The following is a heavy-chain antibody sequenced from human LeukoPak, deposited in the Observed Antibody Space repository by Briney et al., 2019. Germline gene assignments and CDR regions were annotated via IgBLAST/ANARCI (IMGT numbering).Heavy chain of an antibody. V-gene: IGHV3-21*01. D-gene: IGHD3-22*01. Sequence: PGGSLRLSCAASGFTFSSYSMNWVRQAPGKGLEWVSSISSSSSYIYYADSVKGRFTISRDNAKNSLYLQMNSLRAEDTAVYYCARDLKGSGYYRVFDYWGQGTLVTVSS. J-gene: IGHJ4*02. CDR1: GFTFSSYS. CDR3: ARDLKGSGYYRVFDY. CDR2: ISSSSSYI.